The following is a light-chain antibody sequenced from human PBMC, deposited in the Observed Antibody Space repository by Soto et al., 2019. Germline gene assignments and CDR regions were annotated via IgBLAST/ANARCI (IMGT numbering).Light chain of an antibody. CDR2: DAS. J-gene: IGKJ4*02. CDR3: QQYDNLPLT. V-gene: IGKV1-33*01. CDR1: KHIDTN. Sequence: DIQMTQSPSALSASVGDSVTITCQASKHIDTNLNWYQQRPGQAPNLLISDASKLQTGGPSRFSVAGSGTVFTFTIRNMQPEDIATYFCQQYDNLPLTFGVGPKVAI.